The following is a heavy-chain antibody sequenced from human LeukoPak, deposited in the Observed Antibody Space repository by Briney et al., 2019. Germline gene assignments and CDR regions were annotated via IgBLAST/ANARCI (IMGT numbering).Heavy chain of an antibody. Sequence: QTGGSLRLSCAASGFTFSSYVMNWVRQAPGKGLEWVSYISTSGSTIYYADSVKVRFTISRDNAKDSLYLQVSSLRAEDTAVYYCARGNSGTYYPFDNWGQGTLVTVSS. CDR1: GFTFSSYV. J-gene: IGHJ4*02. V-gene: IGHV3-48*03. CDR3: ARGNSGTYYPFDN. CDR2: ISTSGSTI. D-gene: IGHD1-26*01.